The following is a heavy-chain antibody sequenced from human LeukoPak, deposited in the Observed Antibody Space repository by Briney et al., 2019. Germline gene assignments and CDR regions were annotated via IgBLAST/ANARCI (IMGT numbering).Heavy chain of an antibody. D-gene: IGHD6-19*01. J-gene: IGHJ4*02. Sequence: SETLSLTCAVSGGSFSAFFWRWIRQPPGKGLEWIGDVGHSGSADYNPSLKSRVTVSADPSKTQFSLKLTSVTAADTAVYYCARSWWEWLPRHFDYWGQGALVTVSS. CDR1: GGSFSAFF. CDR2: VGHSGSA. CDR3: ARSWWEWLPRHFDY. V-gene: IGHV4-34*01.